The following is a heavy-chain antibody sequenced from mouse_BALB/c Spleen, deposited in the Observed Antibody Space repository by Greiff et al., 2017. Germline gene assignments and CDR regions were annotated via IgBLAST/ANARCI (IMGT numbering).Heavy chain of an antibody. J-gene: IGHJ4*01. CDR2: ISGGSSTI. D-gene: IGHD1-2*01. Sequence: EVKLQESGGGLVQPGGSRKLSCAASGFTFSSFGMHWVRQAPEKGLEWVAYISGGSSTIYYADTVKGRFTISRDNPKNTLFLQMTSLRSEDTAMYYCARGYYGVYYAMDYWGQGTSVTVSS. CDR3: ARGYYGVYYAMDY. V-gene: IGHV5-17*02. CDR1: GFTFSSFG.